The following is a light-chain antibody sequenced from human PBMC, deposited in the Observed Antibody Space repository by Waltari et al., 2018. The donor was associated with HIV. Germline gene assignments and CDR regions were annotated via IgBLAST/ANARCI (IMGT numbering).Light chain of an antibody. CDR1: SSNIGSNY. CDR3: AAWDDSLSGLV. J-gene: IGLJ3*02. Sequence: QSVLTQPPSASGTPGQRVTISCSGSSSNIGSNYVYWYQQLPGTAPKLLIYRNNQRPSGVPDGFSGSKSGTSASLAISGLRSEDETNYYCAAWDDSLSGLVFGGGTKLTVL. CDR2: RNN. V-gene: IGLV1-47*01.